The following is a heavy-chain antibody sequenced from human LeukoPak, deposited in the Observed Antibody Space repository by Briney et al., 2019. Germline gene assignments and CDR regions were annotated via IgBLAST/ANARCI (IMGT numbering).Heavy chain of an antibody. CDR2: INSDGSST. D-gene: IGHD3-22*01. J-gene: IGHJ4*02. V-gene: IGHV3-74*01. CDR1: GFTFSSYW. Sequence: GGSLRLSCAASGFTFSSYWMHWVRHAPGKGLVWVSRINSDGSSTSYADSVKGRFTISRDNAKNTLYLQMNSLRAEDTAVYYCASHSYYYDSSGFCWGQGTLVTVSS. CDR3: ASHSYYYDSSGFC.